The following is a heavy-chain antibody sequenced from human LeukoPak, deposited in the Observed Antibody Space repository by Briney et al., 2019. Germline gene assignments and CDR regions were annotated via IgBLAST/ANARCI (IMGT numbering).Heavy chain of an antibody. V-gene: IGHV3-30-3*01. CDR3: AREIGVAAADDY. CDR2: ISYVGSNK. CDR1: GFTFSSYA. D-gene: IGHD6-13*01. J-gene: IGHJ4*02. Sequence: GGSLRLSCAASGFTFSSYAMHWVRQAPGKGLEWVAVISYVGSNKYYADSVKGRFTISRDNSKNTLYLQMNSLRAEDTAVYYCAREIGVAAADDYWGQGTLVTVSS.